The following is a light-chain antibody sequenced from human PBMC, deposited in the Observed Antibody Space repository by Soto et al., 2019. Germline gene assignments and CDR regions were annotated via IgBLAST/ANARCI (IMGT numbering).Light chain of an antibody. Sequence: DIQMTQSPSSLSASVGDRVTITCRASQSISSYLNWYQQKPGKAPKLLIYAAASLQSGVPSRFSGSGSGTDFTLTISSLQPEDFGTYYCQQSSSTPPITFGHGTRLEI. CDR2: AAA. CDR1: QSISSY. V-gene: IGKV1-39*01. CDR3: QQSSSTPPIT. J-gene: IGKJ5*01.